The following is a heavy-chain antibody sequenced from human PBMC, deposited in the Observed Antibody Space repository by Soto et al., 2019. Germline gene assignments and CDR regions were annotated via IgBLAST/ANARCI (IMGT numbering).Heavy chain of an antibody. D-gene: IGHD3-9*01. Sequence: QVQLVESGGGVVQPGRSLRLSCAASGFTFSSYGMHWVRQAPGKGLEWVAVISYDGSNKYYADSVKRRFTISSDNSKNTLYLHMNRLRAQDTDVSYCATGFGVYDIVTGLVTWCQGTLVTVAS. CDR1: GFTFSSYG. V-gene: IGHV3-30*03. CDR2: ISYDGSNK. J-gene: IGHJ4*02. CDR3: ATGFGVYDIVTGLVT.